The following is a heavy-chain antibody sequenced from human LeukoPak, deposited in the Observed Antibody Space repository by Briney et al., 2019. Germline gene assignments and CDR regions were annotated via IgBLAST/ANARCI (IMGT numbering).Heavy chain of an antibody. CDR2: ISSSSSYT. V-gene: IGHV3-11*03. Sequence: GGSLRLSCAAYGFTFSDYCMSWIRQAPGKGLEWVSYISSSSSYTNYADSVKGRFTISRDNAKNSLYLQMNSLRAEDTAVYYCARPLWFGEASIDYWGQGTLVTVSS. D-gene: IGHD3-10*01. CDR1: GFTFSDYC. J-gene: IGHJ4*02. CDR3: ARPLWFGEASIDY.